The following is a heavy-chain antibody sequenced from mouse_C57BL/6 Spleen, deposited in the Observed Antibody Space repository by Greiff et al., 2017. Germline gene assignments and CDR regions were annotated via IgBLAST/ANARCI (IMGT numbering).Heavy chain of an antibody. CDR2: IHPNSGST. V-gene: IGHV1-64*01. Sequence: QVQLKQPGAELVKPGASVKLSCKASGYTFTSYWMHWVKQRPGQGLEWIGMIHPNSGSTNYNEKFKSKATLTVDKSSSTAYMQLSSLTSEDSAVYYCAVARGYFDYWGQGTTLTVSS. CDR1: GYTFTSYW. CDR3: AVARGYFDY. J-gene: IGHJ2*01. D-gene: IGHD1-1*02.